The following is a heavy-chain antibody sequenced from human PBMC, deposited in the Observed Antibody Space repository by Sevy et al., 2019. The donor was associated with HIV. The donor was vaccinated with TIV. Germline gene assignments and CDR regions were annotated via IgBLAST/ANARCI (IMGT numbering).Heavy chain of an antibody. CDR2: ISYDGSNK. CDR1: GFTFSNYG. J-gene: IGHJ4*02. V-gene: IGHV3-30*18. D-gene: IGHD3-22*01. CDR3: AKEGRYDSSGYYVY. Sequence: GGSLRLSCAASGFTFSNYGIHWVRQAPGKGLEWVAIISYDGSNKYYADSVKGRFTISRDNSKNTLYLQMNSLRAEDTAVYYWAKEGRYDSSGYYVYWGQGTLVTVSS.